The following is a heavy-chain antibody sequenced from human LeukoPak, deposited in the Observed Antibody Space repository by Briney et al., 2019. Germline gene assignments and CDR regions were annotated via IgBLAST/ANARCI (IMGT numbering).Heavy chain of an antibody. V-gene: IGHV3-21*01. CDR2: ISSSSSYI. CDR3: AREVGGTFYYYGMDV. CDR1: GFTFSSYN. J-gene: IGHJ6*02. D-gene: IGHD1-26*01. Sequence: GGSLRLSCAAYGFTFSSYNMNWVRQAPGKGLEWVSSISSSSSYIYYADSVKGRFTISRDSAKNSLYLQINSLRAEDTAVYYCAREVGGTFYYYGMDVWGQGTTVTVSS.